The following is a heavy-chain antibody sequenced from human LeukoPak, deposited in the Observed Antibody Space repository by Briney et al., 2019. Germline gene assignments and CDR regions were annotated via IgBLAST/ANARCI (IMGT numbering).Heavy chain of an antibody. Sequence: PSETLSLSCSVSGGSVSSNNYYWTWIRQPPGKGLEWIGSVYYSGRTYYSPSLKGRFTISVDTSRNQFSLKLNSVTAADSAVYYCARHGEYYFGLGCYRVDYWGHGTMVIVSS. CDR3: ARHGEYYFGLGCYRVDY. CDR2: VYYSGRT. V-gene: IGHV4-39*01. CDR1: GGSVSSNNYY. D-gene: IGHD3-10*01. J-gene: IGHJ4*03.